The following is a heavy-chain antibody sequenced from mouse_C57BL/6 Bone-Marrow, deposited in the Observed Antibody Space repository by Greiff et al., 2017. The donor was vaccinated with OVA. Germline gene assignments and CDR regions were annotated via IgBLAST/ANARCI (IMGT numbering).Heavy chain of an antibody. V-gene: IGHV2-5*01. D-gene: IGHD2-1*01. CDR3: AKLDIYYGNYDAMDY. J-gene: IGHJ4*01. CDR2: IWRGGST. Sequence: VKLVESGPGLVQPSQSLSITCTVSGFSLTSYGVHWVRQSPGKGLEWLGVIWRGGSTDYNAAFMSRLSITKDNSKSQVFFKMNSLQADDTAIYYCAKLDIYYGNYDAMDYWGQGTSVTVSS. CDR1: GFSLTSYG.